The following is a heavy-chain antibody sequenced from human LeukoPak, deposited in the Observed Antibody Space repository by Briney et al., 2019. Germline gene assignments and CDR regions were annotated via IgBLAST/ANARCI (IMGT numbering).Heavy chain of an antibody. CDR3: VKDLRYCSNTSCSAH. J-gene: IGHJ4*02. CDR1: GFTFTNYA. V-gene: IGHV3-23*01. D-gene: IGHD2-2*01. CDR2: ISGSGGST. Sequence: GGSLRLSCAASGFTFTNYAMIWVRQAPGKGLEWVSAISGSGGSTYYADSVKGRFTISRDNSKNTLFLQVNSLRAEDAAVYYCVKDLRYCSNTSCSAHWGQGTLVTVSS.